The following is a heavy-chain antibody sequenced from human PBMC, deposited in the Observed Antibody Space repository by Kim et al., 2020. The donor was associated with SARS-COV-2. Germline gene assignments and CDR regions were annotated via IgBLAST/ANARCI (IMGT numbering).Heavy chain of an antibody. D-gene: IGHD3-3*01. CDR1: GYTFTSYG. CDR2: ISAYNGNT. J-gene: IGHJ3*02. Sequence: ASVKVSCKASGYTFTSYGISWVRQAPGQGLEWMGWISAYNGNTNYAQKLQGRVTMTTDTSTSTAYMELRSLRSDDTAVYYCARDDPVEWLGNAFDIWGQGTMVTVSS. CDR3: ARDDPVEWLGNAFDI. V-gene: IGHV1-18*04.